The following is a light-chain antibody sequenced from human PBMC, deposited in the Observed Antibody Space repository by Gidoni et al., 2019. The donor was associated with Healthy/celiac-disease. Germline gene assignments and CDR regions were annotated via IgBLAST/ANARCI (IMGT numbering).Light chain of an antibody. CDR2: WAS. J-gene: IGKJ1*01. CDR3: QQYYSTPWT. CDR1: QSVLYSSNNKNY. V-gene: IGKV4-1*01. Sequence: VSLGERATINCKSSQSVLYSSNNKNYLAWYQQKPGQPPKLLIYWASTRESGVPDRFSGSGSRTDFTLTISSLQAEDVAVYYCQQYYSTPWTFGQGTKVEIK.